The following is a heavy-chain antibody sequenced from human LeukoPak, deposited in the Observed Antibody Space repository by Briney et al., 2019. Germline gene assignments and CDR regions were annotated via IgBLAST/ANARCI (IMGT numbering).Heavy chain of an antibody. CDR3: ANEIRPNDY. J-gene: IGHJ4*02. CDR1: RFTFRDRA. D-gene: IGHD6-6*01. CDR2: ININGDTT. V-gene: IGHV3-23*01. Sequence: GGSLRLSCAASRFTFRDRAMTWVRQAPGKGLEWVSSININGDTTYYADSVKGRFTISRDNSKDTVFLQMNSLRVEDTAVYYCANEIRPNDYWGQGTLVTVSS.